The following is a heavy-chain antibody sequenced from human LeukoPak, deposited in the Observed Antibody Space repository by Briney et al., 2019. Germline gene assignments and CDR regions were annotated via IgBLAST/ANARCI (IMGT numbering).Heavy chain of an antibody. J-gene: IGHJ4*02. V-gene: IGHV3-21*01. CDR3: ASGSYGDYVQY. Sequence: GGSLRLSCAASGFTFSNYSMNWVRQAPGKGLEWVSSISSSSSYIYYADSVKGRFTISRDNAKNSLYLQMNSLRAEDAAVYYCASGSYGDYVQYWGQGTLVTVSS. CDR1: GFTFSNYS. CDR2: ISSSSSYI. D-gene: IGHD4-17*01.